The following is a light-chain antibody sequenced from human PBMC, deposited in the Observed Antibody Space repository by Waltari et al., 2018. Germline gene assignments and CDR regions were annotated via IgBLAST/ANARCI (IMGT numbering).Light chain of an antibody. Sequence: DIVLTQSPVTLSWSPGETAAVAGRASPPVSADYLAWYQHRPGLPPRLLIFGASTRATCIPVRFSGSGSGPEFPLTITSLGPSDSSVYSCPQFGGSPLYSFGPGTKLEVK. CDR2: GAS. CDR3: PQFGGSPLYS. V-gene: IGKV3-20*01. J-gene: IGKJ2*03. CDR1: PPVSADY.